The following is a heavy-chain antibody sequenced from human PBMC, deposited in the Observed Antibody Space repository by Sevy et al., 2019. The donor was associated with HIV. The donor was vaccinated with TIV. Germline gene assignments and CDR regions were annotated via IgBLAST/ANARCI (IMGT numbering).Heavy chain of an antibody. CDR2: IDSGGST. V-gene: IGHV3-66*01. CDR1: GLTVSSNY. CDR3: ARDRYYDASGYYYYYYGMDV. Sequence: GGFLRLSCAASGLTVSSNYMSWVRQAPGKGLEWVSVIDSGGSTYYGDSVKGRFTISRENSRNTLYLQMNSLRAEDTAVYYCARDRYYDASGYYYYYYGMDVWGQGATVTVSS. J-gene: IGHJ6*02. D-gene: IGHD3-22*01.